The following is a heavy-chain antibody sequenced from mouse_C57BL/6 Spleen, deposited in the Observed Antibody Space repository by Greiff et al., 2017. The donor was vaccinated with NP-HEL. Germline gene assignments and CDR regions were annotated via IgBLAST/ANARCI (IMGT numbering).Heavy chain of an antibody. D-gene: IGHD2-4*01. J-gene: IGHJ4*01. CDR3: ARLGYYDYQYYYAMDY. CDR1: GYAFSSYW. CDR2: IYPGDGDT. Sequence: QVQLQQSGAELVKPGASVKISCKASGYAFSSYWMNWVKQRPGKGLEWIGQIYPGDGDTNYNGKFKGKATLTADKSSSTAYMQLSSLTSEDSAVYFCARLGYYDYQYYYAMDYWGQGTSVTVSS. V-gene: IGHV1-80*01.